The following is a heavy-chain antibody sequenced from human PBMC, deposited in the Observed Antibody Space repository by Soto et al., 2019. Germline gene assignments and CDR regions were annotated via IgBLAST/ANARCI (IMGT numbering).Heavy chain of an antibody. J-gene: IGHJ1*01. D-gene: IGHD2-15*01. Sequence: HRQGLEWMGIINPSGGSTSYAQKFKGRVTMTRDTSTSTVYMELSSLRSEDTAVYYCARDASSIAPNGGYFQHWGQRTLLTVSS. V-gene: IGHV1-46*03. CDR3: ARDASSIAPNGGYFQH. CDR2: INPSGGST.